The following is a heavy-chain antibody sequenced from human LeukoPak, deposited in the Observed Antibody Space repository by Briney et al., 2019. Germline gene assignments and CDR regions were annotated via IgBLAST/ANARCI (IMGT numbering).Heavy chain of an antibody. CDR2: IYYSGST. D-gene: IGHD6-19*01. CDR1: GGFNSCYY. J-gene: IGHJ4*02. Sequence: SETLSLTRPVSGGFNSCYYWSWIRQPPGKGLAWMGHIYYSGSTNYNPPLQSRVTVSVDTSKNQVYLMLSSVTAANWAVYYCVRRGYSSGFFHFDYWGPGTLVTVSS. CDR3: VRRGYSSGFFHFDY. V-gene: IGHV4-59*01.